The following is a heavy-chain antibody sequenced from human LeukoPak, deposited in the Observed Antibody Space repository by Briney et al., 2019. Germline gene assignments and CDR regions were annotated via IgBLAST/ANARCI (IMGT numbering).Heavy chain of an antibody. V-gene: IGHV3-7*01. CDR3: ARDYYGSGRTHGMDV. CDR1: GFTFSSFW. CDR2: IKEDGSDK. D-gene: IGHD3-10*01. J-gene: IGHJ6*02. Sequence: GGSLRLSCAASGFTFSSFWMSWVRQTPGKGLEWVADIKEDGSDKYYVDSVKDRFTISRDNAKNSLYLQMNSLRAEDTALYYCARDYYGSGRTHGMDVWGQGTTVTVSS.